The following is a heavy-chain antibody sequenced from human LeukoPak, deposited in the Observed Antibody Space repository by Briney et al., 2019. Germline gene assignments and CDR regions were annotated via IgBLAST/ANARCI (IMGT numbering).Heavy chain of an antibody. CDR2: ISWNSGSI. V-gene: IGHV3-9*01. D-gene: IGHD1-26*01. J-gene: IGHJ4*02. CDR1: GFTFDDYA. CDR3: ARDSNSGSYYYFDY. Sequence: PGGSLRLSCAASGFTFDDYAMHWVRQAPGKGLEWVSGISWNSGSIGYADSVKGRFTISRDNAKNSLYLQMNSLRAEDTAVYYCARDSNSGSYYYFDYWGQGTLVTVSS.